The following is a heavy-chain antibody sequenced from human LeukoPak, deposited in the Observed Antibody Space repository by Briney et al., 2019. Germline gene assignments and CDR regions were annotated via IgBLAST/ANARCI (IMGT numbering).Heavy chain of an antibody. CDR3: ARDFFPTPTGYSCSWSAFDY. CDR1: GFTFSSYG. V-gene: IGHV3-74*01. D-gene: IGHD6-13*01. CDR2: INSDGSST. Sequence: GGSLRLSCAASGFTFSSYGMHWVRQAPGKGLVWVSRINSDGSSTSYADSVKGRFTISRDNAKNTLYLQMNSLRAEDTAVYYCARDFFPTPTGYSCSWSAFDYWGQGTLVTVSS. J-gene: IGHJ4*02.